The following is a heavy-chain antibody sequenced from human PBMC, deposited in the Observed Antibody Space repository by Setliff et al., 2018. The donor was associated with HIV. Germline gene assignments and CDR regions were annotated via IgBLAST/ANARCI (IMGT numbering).Heavy chain of an antibody. CDR1: GFTFSDHY. Sequence: GGSLRLSCAASGFTFSDHYTTWIRQAPGKGLEWISFISSGRIYTNYADSVKGRFTISRDNSKNDLYLQMNSLSPEDTAVYYCAKVGREYSGYDFTFDYWGQGTLVTVSS. CDR2: ISSGRIYT. J-gene: IGHJ4*02. V-gene: IGHV3-11*06. CDR3: AKVGREYSGYDFTFDY. D-gene: IGHD5-12*01.